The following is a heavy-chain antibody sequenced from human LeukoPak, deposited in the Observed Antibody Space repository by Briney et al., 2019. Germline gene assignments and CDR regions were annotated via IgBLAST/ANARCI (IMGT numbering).Heavy chain of an antibody. J-gene: IGHJ3*02. Sequence: GSSVKVSCKASGYTFTSYGISWVRQAPGQGLEWMGWISAYNGNTNYAQKLQGRVTMTTDTSTSTAYMELRSLRSDDTAVYYCARPDSGSYYDAFDIWGQGTMVTVS. D-gene: IGHD1-26*01. CDR1: GYTFTSYG. CDR3: ARPDSGSYYDAFDI. V-gene: IGHV1-18*01. CDR2: ISAYNGNT.